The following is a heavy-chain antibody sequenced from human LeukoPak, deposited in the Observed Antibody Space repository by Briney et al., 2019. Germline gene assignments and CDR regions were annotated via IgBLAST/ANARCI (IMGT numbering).Heavy chain of an antibody. V-gene: IGHV4-61*08. Sequence: SETLSLTCTVSGGSISSAGYYWSWIRQPPGKGLEWIGYMYYSGTTNYNPSLRSRVIISADTSKNQFSLQVSSVTAADTAVYYCARQQIYVDTGLVDYFDYWGQGILVTVSS. CDR2: MYYSGTT. CDR3: ARQQIYVDTGLVDYFDY. D-gene: IGHD5-18*01. CDR1: GGSISSAGYY. J-gene: IGHJ4*02.